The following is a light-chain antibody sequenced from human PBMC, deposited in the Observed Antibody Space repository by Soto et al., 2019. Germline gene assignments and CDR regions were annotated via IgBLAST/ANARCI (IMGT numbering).Light chain of an antibody. CDR3: QQSYSIPLT. V-gene: IGKV1-39*01. CDR2: AAS. Sequence: DLQMTQSPSSLSASVGDRVTITCRASQSISSYLNWYQQKPGKAPKLLIYAASSLQSGVPSRFSGSGSGTYFTLTISSLQPEDFATYYCQQSYSIPLTFGGGTKVEIK. CDR1: QSISSY. J-gene: IGKJ4*01.